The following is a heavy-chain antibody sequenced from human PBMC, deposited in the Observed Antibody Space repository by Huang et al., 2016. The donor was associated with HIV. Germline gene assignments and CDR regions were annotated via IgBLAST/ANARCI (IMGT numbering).Heavy chain of an antibody. CDR3: ARVRGYSGSYYGMDV. Sequence: QVQLVQSGAEVKKPGSSVKVSCKASGGTFSNHGFSWVRQAPGQGLEWMGGIIAVFGTQYYTPKFQGRVTITADESTSTVYMELSSLTPDDTAEYYCARVRGYSGSYYGMDVWGQGTTVTVSS. CDR2: IIAVFGTQ. J-gene: IGHJ6*02. D-gene: IGHD1-26*01. V-gene: IGHV1-69*01. CDR1: GGTFSNHG.